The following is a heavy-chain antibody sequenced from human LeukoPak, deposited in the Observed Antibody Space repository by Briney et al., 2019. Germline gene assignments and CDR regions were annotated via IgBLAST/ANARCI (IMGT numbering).Heavy chain of an antibody. J-gene: IGHJ4*02. V-gene: IGHV4-59*01. D-gene: IGHD3-16*02. CDR2: IYYSGST. CDR3: ARGSPSHSGDLSLYRDFDH. Sequence: SETLSLTCTVSDGSISAYYWSWIRQPPGKGLEWIGSIYYSGSTNYNPSLKSRVTISIDTSRNQLSLKLNSVTAADTAVYYCARGSPSHSGDLSLYRDFDHWGQGTLVTVSS. CDR1: DGSISAYY.